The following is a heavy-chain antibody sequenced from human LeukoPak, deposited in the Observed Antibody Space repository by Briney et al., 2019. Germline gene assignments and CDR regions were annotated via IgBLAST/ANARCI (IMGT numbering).Heavy chain of an antibody. D-gene: IGHD6-6*01. Sequence: GESLKISCKGSGYSFSTHWIGWVRQLPGKGLDWMGIMYPRDSDIRYSPSFQGQVTMSADNSISTAYLQWSGLKASDTAMYYCARIAARGGFFDYWGQGTLVTVSS. CDR2: MYPRDSDI. V-gene: IGHV5-51*01. CDR3: ARIAARGGFFDY. CDR1: GYSFSTHW. J-gene: IGHJ4*02.